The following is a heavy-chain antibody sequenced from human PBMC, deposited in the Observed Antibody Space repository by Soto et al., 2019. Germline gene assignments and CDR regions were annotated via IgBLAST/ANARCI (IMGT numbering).Heavy chain of an antibody. CDR3: ARYMGSCSPFDY. J-gene: IGHJ4*02. V-gene: IGHV4-39*01. CDR1: GGSISSSSYY. CDR2: IYYSGST. D-gene: IGHD2-2*01. Sequence: SETLSLTCTVSGGSISSSSYYWGWIRQPPGKGLEWIGSIYYSGSTYYNPSLKSRVTISVDTSKNQFSLKLSSVTAADTAVYCGARYMGSCSPFDYCGQGTLVTVAS.